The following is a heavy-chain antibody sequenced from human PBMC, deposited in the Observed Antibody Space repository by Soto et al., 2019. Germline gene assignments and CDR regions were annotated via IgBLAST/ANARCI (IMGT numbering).Heavy chain of an antibody. D-gene: IGHD3-10*01. J-gene: IGHJ6*02. V-gene: IGHV3-49*04. CDR2: IRSKAYGGTT. CDR1: GFTFSDYA. Sequence: QPGGSLRLSCTASGFTFSDYAMSWVRQAPGKGLEWVGFIRSKAYGGTTEYAASVKGTFIISRDDSKSIAYLQMNSLKTEDTAVFYCTRGPMVRGVINYYYAMDVWGQGTTVTVSS. CDR3: TRGPMVRGVINYYYAMDV.